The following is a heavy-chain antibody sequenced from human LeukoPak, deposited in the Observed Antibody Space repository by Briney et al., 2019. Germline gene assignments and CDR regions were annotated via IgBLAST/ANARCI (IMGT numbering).Heavy chain of an antibody. CDR3: ARHGGYSSPYLH. CDR1: GGSISNHY. D-gene: IGHD6-13*01. V-gene: IGHV4-59*08. CDR2: IYYSGTT. J-gene: IGHJ1*01. Sequence: ASETLSPTCTVSGGSISNHYWSWIRQPPGKGLECMGYIYYSGTTNYNPSLKSRVTISVDTSKNQFSLKLSSVTAADTAVYYCARHGGYSSPYLHWGQGTLVTVSS.